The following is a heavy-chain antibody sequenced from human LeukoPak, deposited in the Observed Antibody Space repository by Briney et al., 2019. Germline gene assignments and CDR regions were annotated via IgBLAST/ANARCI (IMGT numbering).Heavy chain of an antibody. CDR1: GFTFDDYG. D-gene: IGHD2-15*01. V-gene: IGHV3-20*04. Sequence: GGSLRLSCAASGFTFDDYGMSWVRQAPGKGLEWVSGINWNGGSTGYADSVKGRLTISRDNAKNSLYLQMNSLRAEDTALYYCARGDIVVVVAAYFDYWGQGTLVTVSS. J-gene: IGHJ4*02. CDR2: INWNGGST. CDR3: ARGDIVVVVAAYFDY.